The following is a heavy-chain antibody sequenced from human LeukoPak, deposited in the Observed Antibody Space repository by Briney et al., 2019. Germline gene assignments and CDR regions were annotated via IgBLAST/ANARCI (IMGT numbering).Heavy chain of an antibody. CDR1: GYTFTSYA. D-gene: IGHD2-2*02. Sequence: ASVKVSCKASGYTFTSYAMNWVRQAPGQGLEWMGWINTNTGNPTYAQGFTGRFVFSLDTSVSTVYLQISSLKAEDTAVYYCAGCSSTSCYTGFDPWGQGTLVTVSS. J-gene: IGHJ5*02. V-gene: IGHV7-4-1*02. CDR3: AGCSSTSCYTGFDP. CDR2: INTNTGNP.